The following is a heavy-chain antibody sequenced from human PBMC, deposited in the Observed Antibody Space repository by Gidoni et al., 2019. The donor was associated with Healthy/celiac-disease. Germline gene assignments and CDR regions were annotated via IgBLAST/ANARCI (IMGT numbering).Heavy chain of an antibody. CDR2: INAGNGNT. J-gene: IGHJ5*02. V-gene: IGHV1-3*01. D-gene: IGHD6-19*01. Sequence: QVQLVQSGAEVKKPGASVKVSCKASGYTFTSYAMHWVRQAPGQRLEWMGWINAGNGNTKYSQKFQGRVTITRDTSASTAYMELSNLRSEDTAVYYCARELRSGWYSSGLNWFDPWGQGTLVTVSS. CDR3: ARELRSGWYSSGLNWFDP. CDR1: GYTFTSYA.